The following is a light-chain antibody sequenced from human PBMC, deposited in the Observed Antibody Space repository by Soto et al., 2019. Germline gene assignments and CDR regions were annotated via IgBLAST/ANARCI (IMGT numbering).Light chain of an antibody. CDR3: QKYDSAPQT. J-gene: IGKJ1*01. V-gene: IGKV1-27*01. CDR2: AAS. Sequence: DIQMTQSPSSLSASVGDRVTITCRASQGIIDYLAWYQQKPEKAPTLLIYAASTVASGVPSRFSGSGSGTDFTLTISSLQPEDVASYYCQKYDSAPQTFGTGTKVEIK. CDR1: QGIIDY.